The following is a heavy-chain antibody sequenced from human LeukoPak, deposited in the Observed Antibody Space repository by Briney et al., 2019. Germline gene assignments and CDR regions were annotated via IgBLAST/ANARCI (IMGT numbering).Heavy chain of an antibody. Sequence: PSETLSLTCTVSGGSISSSSYYWGWIRQPPGKGLEWIGSIYYSGSTYYNPSLKSRVTISVDTSKNQFSLNLSSVTTADTAVYYCARKALNSGWNFDSWGQGTLVTVSS. J-gene: IGHJ4*02. D-gene: IGHD6-19*01. CDR3: ARKALNSGWNFDS. CDR1: GGSISSSSYY. CDR2: IYYSGST. V-gene: IGHV4-39*07.